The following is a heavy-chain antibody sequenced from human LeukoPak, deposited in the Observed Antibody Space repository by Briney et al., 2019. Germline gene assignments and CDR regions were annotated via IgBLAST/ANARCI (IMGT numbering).Heavy chain of an antibody. J-gene: IGHJ4*02. V-gene: IGHV3-30*03. CDR2: ISYDGNNK. CDR1: GFTFSNYG. Sequence: GGSLRLSCAASGFTFSNYGIHWVRQAPGKGLEWVAVISYDGNNKYYADSVKGRFTISRDNSKNTLFLQMNSLRAEDTAVYYCTSAGTVSTMTKLRDYWGQGTLVTVSS. CDR3: TSAGTVSTMTKLRDY. D-gene: IGHD4-17*01.